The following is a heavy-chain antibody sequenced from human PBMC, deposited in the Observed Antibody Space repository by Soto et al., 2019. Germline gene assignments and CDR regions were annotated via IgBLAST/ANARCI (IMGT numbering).Heavy chain of an antibody. J-gene: IGHJ4*02. CDR3: ARTYDSNGYANEFDS. CDR1: VRSINSYY. CDR2: IYDSGIT. D-gene: IGHD3-22*01. Sequence: SEPLSFTCNVSVRSINSYYWSWFRQPPGKGLEWIGYIYDSGITSYNPSLKSRVTMSADTSKNQFSLKLTSVTGADTAVYYCARTYDSNGYANEFDSWGQGILVTVSS. V-gene: IGHV4-59*01.